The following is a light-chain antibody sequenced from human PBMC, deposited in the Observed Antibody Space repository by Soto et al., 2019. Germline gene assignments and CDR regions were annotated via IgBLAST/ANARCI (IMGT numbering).Light chain of an antibody. J-gene: IGKJ4*01. CDR1: QSFSSY. V-gene: IGKV3-11*01. CDR3: QQRNNWPPVT. Sequence: EIVLTQSPATLSLSPGERATLSCRASQSFSSYLAWYQHKPGQAPRLLIYGASNRAAGIPARFSGSGSGTDFTLTISSLEPEDFSVYYCQQRNNWPPVTFGGGTKVEIK. CDR2: GAS.